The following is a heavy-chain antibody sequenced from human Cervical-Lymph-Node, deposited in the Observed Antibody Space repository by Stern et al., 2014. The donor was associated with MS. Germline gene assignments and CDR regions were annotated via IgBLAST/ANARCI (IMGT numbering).Heavy chain of an antibody. J-gene: IGHJ4*02. D-gene: IGHD3-22*01. CDR1: GYTFTSYG. Sequence: VHLVESGAEVKKPGASVKVSCKASGYTFTSYGISWVRQAPGHGLEWMGWISAYNGNTNYAQKLQGRVTMTTDTSTSTAYMELRSLRSDDTAVYYCARVTSAYYYDSSGYYYWGQGTLVTVSS. CDR2: ISAYNGNT. CDR3: ARVTSAYYYDSSGYYY. V-gene: IGHV1-18*01.